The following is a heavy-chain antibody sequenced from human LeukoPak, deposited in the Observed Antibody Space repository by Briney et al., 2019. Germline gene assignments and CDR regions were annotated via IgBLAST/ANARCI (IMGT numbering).Heavy chain of an antibody. CDR3: TPYQSASGWYGVY. V-gene: IGHV3-15*01. Sequence: GGSLRLSCAVSGFTFSHAWMSWVRQTPGKGLEWLGRIKSKADAETTDYAAPVKGRFTISRDDSKNTLLLQMNSLKTEDTAVYYCTPYQSASGWYGVYWGQGTLVTVSS. D-gene: IGHD6-19*01. CDR1: GFTFSHAW. CDR2: IKSKADAETT. J-gene: IGHJ4*02.